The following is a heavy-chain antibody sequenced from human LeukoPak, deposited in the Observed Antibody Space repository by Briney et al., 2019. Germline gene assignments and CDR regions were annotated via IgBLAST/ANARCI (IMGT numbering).Heavy chain of an antibody. CDR3: CVRGQPRTYVGANWFDP. CDR1: GFTFSSYG. V-gene: IGHV3-30*03. J-gene: IGHJ5*02. CDR2: ISYDGSNK. D-gene: IGHD3-10*02. Sequence: PGGSLRLSCEASGFTFSSYGMHWVRQAPGKGLEWVAVISYDGSNKYYADSVKGRFTISRDNSKNTLYLQMNSLRAEDTAVYYCCVRGQPRTYVGANWFDPWGQGTLVTVSS.